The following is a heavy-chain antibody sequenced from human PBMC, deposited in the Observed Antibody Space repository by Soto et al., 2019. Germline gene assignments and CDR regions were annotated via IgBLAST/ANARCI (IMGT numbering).Heavy chain of an antibody. CDR2: IHHDGGT. CDR1: GGPLRSYYW. Sequence: QVQLQESGPGLVEPAGTLALTCAVSGGPLRSYYWWSWVRQPPGKGLEWIGEIHHDGGTNYNTSLKSRVTIPVDNATNHLSLNLTSVTAAAAAIYYCARIAYPYYAMDVWGQGTTVTVSS. CDR3: ARIAYPYYAMDV. V-gene: IGHV4-4*02. J-gene: IGHJ6*02.